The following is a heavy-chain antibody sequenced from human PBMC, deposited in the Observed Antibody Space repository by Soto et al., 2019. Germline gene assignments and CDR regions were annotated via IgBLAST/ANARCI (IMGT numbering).Heavy chain of an antibody. CDR3: AKGETWNPLDY. D-gene: IGHD1-1*01. Sequence: PGGSLRLSCAASGFSFNTYSMNWVRQAPGKGLEWVSTISTSSSYIFYADSVKGRFTISRDNANNSLYLEMSSLRAEDTAVYYCAKGETWNPLDYWGQGTLVTV. CDR2: ISTSSSYI. J-gene: IGHJ4*02. CDR1: GFSFNTYS. V-gene: IGHV3-21*01.